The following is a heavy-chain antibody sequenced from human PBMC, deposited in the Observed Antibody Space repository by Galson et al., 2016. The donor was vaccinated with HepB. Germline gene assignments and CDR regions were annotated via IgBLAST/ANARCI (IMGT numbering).Heavy chain of an antibody. CDR3: TRTISATAGID. D-gene: IGHD6-13*01. V-gene: IGHV3-7*04. CDR2: IKQDGSEK. J-gene: IGHJ4*02. CDR1: GFTLSSYW. Sequence: SLRLSCAASGFTLSSYWMSWVRQAPGKGLEWLANIKQDGSEKYYVDSVRGRFTISRDDAMNSLYLHMSSLRAEDTALYYCTRTISATAGIDWGQGTPVTVSS.